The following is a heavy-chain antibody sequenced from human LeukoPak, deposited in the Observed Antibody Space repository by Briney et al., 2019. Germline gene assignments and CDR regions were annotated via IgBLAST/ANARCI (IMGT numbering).Heavy chain of an antibody. Sequence: GESLKISCKGSGYRFTSYWIAWVRQMPGKGLEWMGVIYPGDSDTRYSPSFQGQVTISADKSVSTAYLQWNSLKASDTAMYYCATYNDAWPLFWGPGTLVTVSS. V-gene: IGHV5-51*01. CDR3: ATYNDAWPLF. J-gene: IGHJ4*02. D-gene: IGHD3-10*01. CDR1: GYRFTSYW. CDR2: IYPGDSDT.